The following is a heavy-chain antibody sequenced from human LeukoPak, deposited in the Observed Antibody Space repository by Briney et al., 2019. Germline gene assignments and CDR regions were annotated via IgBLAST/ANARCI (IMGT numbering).Heavy chain of an antibody. V-gene: IGHV3-21*01. D-gene: IGHD6-19*01. CDR1: GFTFSSYS. J-gene: IGHJ6*02. CDR2: ISSSSSYI. Sequence: PGGSLRLSCAASGFTFSSYSMNWVRQAPGKGLEWVSSISSSSSYIYYADSVKGRFTISRDNAKNSLYLQMNSLRAEDTAVYYCATSSGWLHYGTDVWGQGTTVTVSS. CDR3: ATSSGWLHYGTDV.